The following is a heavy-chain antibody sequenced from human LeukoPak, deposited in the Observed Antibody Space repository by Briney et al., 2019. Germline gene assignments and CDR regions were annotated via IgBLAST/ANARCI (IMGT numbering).Heavy chain of an antibody. Sequence: TSETLSLTCAVYGGSFSDYYWSWIRQPPGKGLEWIEEINHSGGTKYNPSMKSRVTISVDTSKNQFSLRLNSVTAADTAIYYCARVGHPTQRRVLSTVTVPTAGAFDIWGQGTMVTVSS. D-gene: IGHD4-17*01. V-gene: IGHV4-34*01. CDR3: ARVGHPTQRRVLSTVTVPTAGAFDI. CDR1: GGSFSDYY. J-gene: IGHJ3*02. CDR2: INHSGGT.